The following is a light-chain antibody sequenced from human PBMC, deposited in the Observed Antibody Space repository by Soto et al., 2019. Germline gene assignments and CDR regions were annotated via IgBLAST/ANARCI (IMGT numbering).Light chain of an antibody. CDR2: GAS. V-gene: IGKV3-20*01. CDR3: QRYGSSWT. J-gene: IGKJ1*01. Sequence: EIVLTQSPGTLSFSPGERATLSCRASQSITSTFLAWYQQRPGQAPRLLIYGASSRATGVPDRFSGSGSGTDFTLTSSRLEPEDFAVYYCQRYGSSWTFGQGTTVEIK. CDR1: QSITSTF.